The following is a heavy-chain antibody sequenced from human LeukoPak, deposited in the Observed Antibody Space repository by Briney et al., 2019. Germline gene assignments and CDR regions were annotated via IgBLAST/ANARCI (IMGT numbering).Heavy chain of an antibody. CDR3: TRVTYYYDNSGYFHFDS. CDR1: GFTFGDYA. J-gene: IGHJ4*02. D-gene: IGHD3-22*01. CDR2: IRRKAHGGTT. Sequence: KSGGSLRLSCTTSGFTFGDYAMSWVRQAPGKGLEWVSFIRRKAHGGTTEYAASVKGRFSSSRDDSKSIAYLQMNSLKTEDTAVYFRTRVTYYYDNSGYFHFDSWGQGSLVTVSS. V-gene: IGHV3-49*04.